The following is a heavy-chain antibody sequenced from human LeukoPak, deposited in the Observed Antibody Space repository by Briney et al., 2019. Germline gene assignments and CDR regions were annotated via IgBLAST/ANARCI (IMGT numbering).Heavy chain of an antibody. CDR2: INPNSGGT. Sequence: GASVKVSCKASGYTFTGYYMHWVRQAPGQGLEWMGWINPNSGGTNYAQKFQGRVTMTRDTSISTAYMELSRLRSDDTAVYYCARARYCDSSGPTDYWGQGTLVTVSS. V-gene: IGHV1-2*02. CDR3: ARARYCDSSGPTDY. D-gene: IGHD3-22*01. J-gene: IGHJ4*02. CDR1: GYTFTGYY.